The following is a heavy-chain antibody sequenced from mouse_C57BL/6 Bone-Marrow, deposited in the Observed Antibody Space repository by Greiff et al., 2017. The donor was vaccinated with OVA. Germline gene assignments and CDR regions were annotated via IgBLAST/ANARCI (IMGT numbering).Heavy chain of an antibody. Sequence: DVQLVESGGGLVQPKGSLKLSCAASGFSFNTYAMNWVRQAPGKGLEWVARIRSKSNNYATYYADSVKDRFTISRDDSESMLYLQMNNLKTEDTAMYYCVRQGYRDGYSWFAYWGQGTLVTVSA. CDR1: GFSFNTYA. J-gene: IGHJ3*01. CDR3: VRQGYRDGYSWFAY. CDR2: IRSKSNNYAT. D-gene: IGHD2-3*01. V-gene: IGHV10-1*01.